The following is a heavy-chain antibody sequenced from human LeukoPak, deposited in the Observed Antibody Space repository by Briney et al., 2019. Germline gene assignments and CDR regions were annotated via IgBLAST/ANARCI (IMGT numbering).Heavy chain of an antibody. V-gene: IGHV1-69*01. CDR2: IIPIFGTA. Sequence: SVKVSCKASGGTFSSYAISWVRQAPGQGLEWMGGIIPIFGTANYARKFQGRVTITADESTSTAYMELSSLRSEDTAVYYCARVTLGYSRSGDNYYYYGMDVWGQGTTVSVSS. J-gene: IGHJ6*02. CDR3: ARVTLGYSRSGDNYYYYGMDV. D-gene: IGHD6-13*01. CDR1: GGTFSSYA.